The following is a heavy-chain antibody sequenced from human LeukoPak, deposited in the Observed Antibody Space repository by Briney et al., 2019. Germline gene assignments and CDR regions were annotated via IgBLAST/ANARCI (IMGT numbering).Heavy chain of an antibody. V-gene: IGHV3-30-3*01. J-gene: IGHJ4*02. Sequence: PGGSLRLSCAASGFTFSSYAMHWVRQAPGKGLEWVAVISYDGSNKYYADSVKGRFTISRDNSKNTLYLQMNSLRAEDTAVYYCARDLYSSAKWGYFDYWGQGTLVTVSS. D-gene: IGHD6-19*01. CDR2: ISYDGSNK. CDR1: GFTFSSYA. CDR3: ARDLYSSAKWGYFDY.